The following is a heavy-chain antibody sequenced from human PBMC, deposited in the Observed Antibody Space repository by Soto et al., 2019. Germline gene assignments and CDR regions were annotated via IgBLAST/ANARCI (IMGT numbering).Heavy chain of an antibody. J-gene: IGHJ4*02. CDR2: ISRDSANI. V-gene: IGHV3-48*02. CDR3: ARSPHTAVAGTVFDY. Sequence: EVQLVESGGGLVQPGGSLRLSCAASGFTFNSYSMNWVRQAPGKGPEWVSYISRDSANIYYADSVKGRFTIPRDNAKNSLSLQTNTQRDEDTAVYYCARSPHTAVAGTVFDYWGQGTQVTVSS. CDR1: GFTFNSYS. D-gene: IGHD6-19*01.